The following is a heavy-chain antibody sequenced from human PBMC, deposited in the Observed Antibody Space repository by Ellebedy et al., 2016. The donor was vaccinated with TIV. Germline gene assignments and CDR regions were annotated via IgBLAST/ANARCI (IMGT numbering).Heavy chain of an antibody. D-gene: IGHD1-1*01. V-gene: IGHV3-23*01. J-gene: IGHJ4*02. Sequence: GESLKISCAASGFTFSSYAMSWVRLAPGKGLEWVSTISRNADNTYYADSVKGRFTISRDNSNNMVFLQMNGLRATDTAVYHCAKEDWNDEWLEDWGQGTLVNVSS. CDR1: GFTFSSYA. CDR2: ISRNADNT. CDR3: AKEDWNDEWLED.